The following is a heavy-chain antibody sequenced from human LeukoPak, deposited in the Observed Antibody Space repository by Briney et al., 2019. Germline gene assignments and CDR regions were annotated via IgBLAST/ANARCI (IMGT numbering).Heavy chain of an antibody. CDR2: GDYSGGK. CDR3: AGERGEEYSSGWYKTNFFDN. J-gene: IGHJ4*02. CDR1: GDSFSSVTDY. Sequence: SETLSLTCTVSGDSFSSVTDYWAWIRQPPGKGLEWIASGDYSGGKYYNPSLESRVAISTDMSKSQVSLKLTSVTGADTAVYYCAGERGEEYSSGWYKTNFFDNWGQGIRVTVSS. V-gene: IGHV4-39*07. D-gene: IGHD6-19*01.